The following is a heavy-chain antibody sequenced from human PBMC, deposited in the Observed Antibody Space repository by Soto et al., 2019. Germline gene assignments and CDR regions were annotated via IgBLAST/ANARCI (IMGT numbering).Heavy chain of an antibody. CDR1: GGSFSGYY. J-gene: IGHJ4*02. V-gene: IGHV4-34*01. CDR3: ARVKRGYDSSGYYYFDY. D-gene: IGHD3-22*01. CDR2: INHSGST. Sequence: SETLSLTCAVYGGSFSGYYWSWIRQPPGKGLEWIGEINHSGSTNYNPSLKSRDTISVDTAKNQFSLQLSSVNAADTAVYYCARVKRGYDSSGYYYFDYWGQGTLVTVSS.